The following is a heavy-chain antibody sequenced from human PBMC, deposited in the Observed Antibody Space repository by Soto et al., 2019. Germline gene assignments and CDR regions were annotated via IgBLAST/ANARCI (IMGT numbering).Heavy chain of an antibody. CDR3: AREWLRKFDP. D-gene: IGHD5-18*01. Sequence: SGPTLVNPTQTLTLTCTISGFSITASETRVSWIRQPPGKGLEWIGYIYYSGSTNYNPSLKSRVTISVDTSKNQFSLKLSSVTAADTAVYYCAREWLRKFDPWGQGTLVTVSS. V-gene: IGHV4-61*08. CDR2: IYYSGST. J-gene: IGHJ5*02. CDR1: GFSITASETR.